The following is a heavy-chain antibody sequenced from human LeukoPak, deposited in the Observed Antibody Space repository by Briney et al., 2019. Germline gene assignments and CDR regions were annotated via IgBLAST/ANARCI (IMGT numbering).Heavy chain of an antibody. V-gene: IGHV1-69*04. J-gene: IGHJ5*02. CDR3: ARVMRYYDSSGYYNWSDP. CDR2: IIPILGIA. D-gene: IGHD3-22*01. Sequence: SVKVSCKASGGTFSSYAISWVRQAPGQGLEWIGRIIPILGIANYAQKFQGRVTITADKSTSTAYMELSSLRSEDTAVYYCARVMRYYDSSGYYNWSDPWGQGTLVTVSS. CDR1: GGTFSSYA.